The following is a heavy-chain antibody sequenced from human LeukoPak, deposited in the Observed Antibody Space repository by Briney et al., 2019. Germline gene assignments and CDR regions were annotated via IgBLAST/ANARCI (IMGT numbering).Heavy chain of an antibody. CDR1: GFTFSSYW. CDR3: ARGGAYTYGSDPYYIDY. Sequence: TGGFLRLSCAASGFTFSSYWMHWVRQAPGKGLLWVSRINSHGIGSTYADSVKGRFTISRDNAKKALYLQMDSLRAEDTAVYYCARGGAYTYGSDPYYIDYWGLGTLVTVSS. V-gene: IGHV3-74*01. D-gene: IGHD5-18*01. J-gene: IGHJ4*02. CDR2: INSHGIGS.